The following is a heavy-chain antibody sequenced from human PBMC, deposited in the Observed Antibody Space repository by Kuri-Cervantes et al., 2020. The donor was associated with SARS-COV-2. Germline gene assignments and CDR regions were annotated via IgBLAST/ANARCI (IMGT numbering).Heavy chain of an antibody. D-gene: IGHD6-13*01. V-gene: IGHV1-18*01. CDR2: ISAYNGNT. J-gene: IGHJ6*02. CDR1: GYTFTSYG. CDR3: AREEGSSWSRYYYGMDV. Sequence: ASVKVSCKASGYTFTSYGISWVRQAPGQGLEWMGWISAYNGNTNYAQKLQGRVTMTTDTSTSTAYMELRSLRSDDTAVYYCAREEGSSWSRYYYGMDVWGQRTTVTVSS.